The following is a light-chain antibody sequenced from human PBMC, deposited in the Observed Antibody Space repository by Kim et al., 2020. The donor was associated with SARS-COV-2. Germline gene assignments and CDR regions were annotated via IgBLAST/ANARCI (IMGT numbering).Light chain of an antibody. V-gene: IGLV6-57*04. CDR1: SGSIVDSF. J-gene: IGLJ3*02. Sequence: NFMLTQPPSVSQSPGKTVIISCTRSSGSIVDSFVQWYRQRPGSAPTTVIYEDFQRPSGVPDRFSGSIDKSSNSASLTISGLTTEDEAVYYCQAHDNDIVVFGGGTKLTVL. CDR2: EDF. CDR3: QAHDNDIVV.